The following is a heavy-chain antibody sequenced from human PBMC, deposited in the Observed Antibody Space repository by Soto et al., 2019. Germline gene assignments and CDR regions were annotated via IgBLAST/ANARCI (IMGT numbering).Heavy chain of an antibody. D-gene: IGHD6-19*01. CDR2: IIPIFGTA. V-gene: IGHV1-69*01. Sequence: QVQLVQSGAEVKKPGSSVKVSCKASGGNFSSYAISWVRQAPGQGLEWMGGIIPIFGTANYAQKFQGRVTITADESKSTAYVDLRSLGSEDTAVYYCAGEKRDLHRSGHQPFDYWGQGTLVTVSS. CDR1: GGNFSSYA. J-gene: IGHJ4*02. CDR3: AGEKRDLHRSGHQPFDY.